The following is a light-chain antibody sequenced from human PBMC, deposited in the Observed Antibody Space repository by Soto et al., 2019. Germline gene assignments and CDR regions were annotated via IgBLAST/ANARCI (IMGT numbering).Light chain of an antibody. CDR3: HQANSFPLT. CDR2: DAS. J-gene: IGKJ4*01. Sequence: DLQMTQSPSSVSAYVGDRVTITCRASQDIRNWLAWYQQKPGKAPQVLIYDASILESGVPSKFSGSGSGTDFTLSISSLQPEDFATYYCHQANSFPLTFGGGTKVEMK. V-gene: IGKV1-12*01. CDR1: QDIRNW.